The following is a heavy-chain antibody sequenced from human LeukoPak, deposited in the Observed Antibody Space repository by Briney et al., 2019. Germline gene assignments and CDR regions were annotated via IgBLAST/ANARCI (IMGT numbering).Heavy chain of an antibody. CDR2: IWYDGSNK. V-gene: IGHV3-33*06. J-gene: IGHJ4*02. Sequence: GRSLRLSCAASGFTFSSYGMHWVRQAPGKGLEWVAIIWYDGSNKYYADSVKGRFTISRDNSKNTLYLQMNSLRAEDTAVYYCAKGDDSGSYYPLDYWGQGTLVTASS. CDR1: GFTFSSYG. CDR3: AKGDDSGSYYPLDY. D-gene: IGHD1-26*01.